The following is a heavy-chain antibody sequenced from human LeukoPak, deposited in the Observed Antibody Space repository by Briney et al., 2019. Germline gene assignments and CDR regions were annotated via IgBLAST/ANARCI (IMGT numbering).Heavy chain of an antibody. CDR3: ARGVPKTSYYYYYMDV. Sequence: PGGSLRLSCAASGFTFSSYSMSWGRQAPGKGLEWISYISGSGFTIHYADSVKGRFTISRDNAKNSLYLQMNSLRAEDTAVYYCARGVPKTSYYYYYMDVWGKGTTVTVPS. CDR2: ISGSGFTI. CDR1: GFTFSSYS. J-gene: IGHJ6*03. V-gene: IGHV3-48*01. D-gene: IGHD4-11*01.